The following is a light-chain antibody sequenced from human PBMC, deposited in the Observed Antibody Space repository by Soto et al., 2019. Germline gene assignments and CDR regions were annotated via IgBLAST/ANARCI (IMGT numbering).Light chain of an antibody. CDR3: QQYYSTPPT. V-gene: IGKV4-1*01. Sequence: DIVMTQSPDSLAVSLGERAIINCKSSQAILYTNKNHLAWYQQKPGQPPNLLIYWASTPESGVPDRFSGSGSGTNFTLTINNLQAEDVAVYYCQQYYSTPPTFGQGTKLEIK. J-gene: IGKJ2*01. CDR2: WAS. CDR1: QAILYTNKNH.